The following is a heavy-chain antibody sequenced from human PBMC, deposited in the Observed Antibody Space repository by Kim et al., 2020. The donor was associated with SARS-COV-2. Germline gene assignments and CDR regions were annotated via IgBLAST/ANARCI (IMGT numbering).Heavy chain of an antibody. CDR1: GGSFSGYY. CDR3: ARDVRGVRSMDV. D-gene: IGHD3-10*02. J-gene: IGHJ6*02. Sequence: SETLSLTCAVYGGSFSGYYWSWIRQPPGKGLEWIGEINHSGSTNYNPSLKSRVTISVDTSKNQFSLKLSSVTAADTAVYYCARDVRGVRSMDVWGQGTTV. CDR2: INHSGST. V-gene: IGHV4-34*01.